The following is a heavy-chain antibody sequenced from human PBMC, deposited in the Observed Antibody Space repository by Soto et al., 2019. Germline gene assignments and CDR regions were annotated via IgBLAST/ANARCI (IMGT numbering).Heavy chain of an antibody. Sequence: QVHLVQSGAEVKNPGSSVKVSCKTSGGTFNSYLIDWVRQAPGQGLEWMGGIIPAFGTAKYAQKFQGRVTITADKSTTTAYMELRTLTSEDTAVYYCARGLDQPPVGLYFDTWGKGTLVTVSS. CDR1: GGTFNSYL. CDR2: IIPAFGTA. D-gene: IGHD2-2*01. J-gene: IGHJ4*02. V-gene: IGHV1-69*06. CDR3: ARGLDQPPVGLYFDT.